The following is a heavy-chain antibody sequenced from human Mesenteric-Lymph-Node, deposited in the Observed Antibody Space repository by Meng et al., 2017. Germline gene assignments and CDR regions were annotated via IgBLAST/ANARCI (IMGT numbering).Heavy chain of an antibody. CDR1: GFTFSSYA. D-gene: IGHD4-11*01. CDR2: ISGSGGST. V-gene: IGHV3-23*01. Sequence: GESLKISCEASGFTFSSYAMSWVRQAPGKGLEWVSAISGSGGSTYYADSVKGRFTISRDNSKNTLYLQMNSLRAEDTAVYYCATSNYGSALYFDYWGQGTLVTVSS. J-gene: IGHJ4*02. CDR3: ATSNYGSALYFDY.